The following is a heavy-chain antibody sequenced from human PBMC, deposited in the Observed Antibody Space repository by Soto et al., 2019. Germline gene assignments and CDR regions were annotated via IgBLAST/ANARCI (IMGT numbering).Heavy chain of an antibody. J-gene: IGHJ6*02. V-gene: IGHV4-34*01. CDR1: GGSFSGYY. Sequence: QVQLQQWGAGLLKPSETLSLTCAVYGGSFSGYYWSWIRQPPGKGLEWIGEIKHSGSTNYNPSLKRRVTISVDTSKNQFSLKLSSVTAADTAVYSCASIPSRITMVRGAYGMDVWGQGTTVTVSS. D-gene: IGHD3-10*01. CDR2: IKHSGST. CDR3: ASIPSRITMVRGAYGMDV.